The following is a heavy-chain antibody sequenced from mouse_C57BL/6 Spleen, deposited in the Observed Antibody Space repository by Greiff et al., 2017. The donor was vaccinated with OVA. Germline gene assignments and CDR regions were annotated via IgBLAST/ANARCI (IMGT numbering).Heavy chain of an antibody. CDR1: GYTFTSYW. Sequence: VQLQQPGAELVRPGTSVKLSCKASGYTFTSYWMHWVKQRPGQGLEWIGVIDPSDSYTNYNQKFKGKATLTVDTSSSTAYMQLSSLTSEDSAVYYCARSGYRNAMDYWGQGTSVTVSS. CDR2: IDPSDSYT. CDR3: ARSGYRNAMDY. V-gene: IGHV1-59*01. D-gene: IGHD2-12*01. J-gene: IGHJ4*01.